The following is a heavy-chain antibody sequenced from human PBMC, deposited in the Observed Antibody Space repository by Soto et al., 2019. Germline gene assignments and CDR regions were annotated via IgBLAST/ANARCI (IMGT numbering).Heavy chain of an antibody. CDR1: GGTFSNYA. Sequence: QVQLVQSGAEVKTPGSSVKVSCEASGGTFSNYAISWVRRAPGQGLKWMGGIIPILDTANYAQKLKGRVPFTADESTRTAYMELSSLRSEDTAVYYCARDLYDSSAYPTDAALSYYYDGLDVWGQGTTVTVSS. CDR2: IIPILDTA. D-gene: IGHD3-22*01. J-gene: IGHJ6*02. CDR3: ARDLYDSSAYPTDAALSYYYDGLDV. V-gene: IGHV1-69*01.